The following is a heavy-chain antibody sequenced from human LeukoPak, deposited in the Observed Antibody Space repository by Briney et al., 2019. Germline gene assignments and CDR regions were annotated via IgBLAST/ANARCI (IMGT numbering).Heavy chain of an antibody. V-gene: IGHV3-23*01. CDR1: GFTFSRNA. Sequence: GGSLRLSCAASGFTFSRNAMNWVRQAPGKGLEWVAAVSGNGLGTYYADSVKGRFNISRDNSRNTLYLQMNSLRIEDTTFYYCAKDANYLRSSGYLIPIDFWGQGTLVTVSS. CDR3: AKDANYLRSSGYLIPIDF. J-gene: IGHJ4*02. CDR2: VSGNGLGT. D-gene: IGHD3-22*01.